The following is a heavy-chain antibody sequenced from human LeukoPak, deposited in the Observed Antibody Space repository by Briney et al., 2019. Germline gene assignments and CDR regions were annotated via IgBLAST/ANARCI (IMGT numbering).Heavy chain of an antibody. CDR2: MNPNSGST. J-gene: IGHJ4*02. CDR3: ARGRSTGYPYYLES. V-gene: IGHV1-8*03. CDR1: GYTFSSYD. D-gene: IGHD5-12*01. Sequence: ASVKLSCKASGYTFSSYDINWMRQANGQGLEWKGWMNPNSGSTGYAQKFQGIVTIIRNTSISTAHLELSGLRSEATAVYYCARGRSTGYPYYLESWGQGTLVTVSS.